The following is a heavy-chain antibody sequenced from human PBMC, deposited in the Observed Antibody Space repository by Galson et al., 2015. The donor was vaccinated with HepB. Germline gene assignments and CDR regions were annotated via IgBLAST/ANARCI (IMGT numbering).Heavy chain of an antibody. Sequence: SLRLSCAASGFTFSDYYMSWIRQAPGKGLEWLAYVSSNTIYTNYADPVKGRFTVSRDNVKNSISLQMNRLSVEDTAMYYCARVADSHYGDHTHFDPLGQGALVTVSS. J-gene: IGHJ5*02. V-gene: IGHV3-11*06. CDR3: ARVADSHYGDHTHFDP. D-gene: IGHD4-17*01. CDR1: GFTFSDYY. CDR2: VSSNTIYT.